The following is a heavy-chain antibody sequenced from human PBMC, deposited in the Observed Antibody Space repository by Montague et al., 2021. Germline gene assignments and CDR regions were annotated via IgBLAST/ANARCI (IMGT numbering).Heavy chain of an antibody. CDR1: GFPFDDYA. CDR3: AKDAGIVVVPARHFDY. Sequence: SLRLSCAASGFPFDDYAMHWFRQTPGKGLEWVSGISWNSGSIGYADSVKGRFTISRDNAKNSLYLQMNSLRAEDTALYYCAKDAGIVVVPARHFDYWGQGTLVTVSS. CDR2: ISWNSGSI. V-gene: IGHV3-9*01. D-gene: IGHD2-2*01. J-gene: IGHJ4*02.